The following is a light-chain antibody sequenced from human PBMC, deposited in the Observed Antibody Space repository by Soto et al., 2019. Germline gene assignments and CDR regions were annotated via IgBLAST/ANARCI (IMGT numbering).Light chain of an antibody. CDR1: QSVGRN. Sequence: EIVMTQSPATLSVSPGGRATLSCRASQSVGRNLAWYQQKPGQAPRLLIYGASTRAAGIPATFSGSGSGTEFTLTISSLQSEDFAVYYCQQYNNWPRTFGGGTKVEIK. CDR3: QQYNNWPRT. CDR2: GAS. V-gene: IGKV3-15*01. J-gene: IGKJ4*01.